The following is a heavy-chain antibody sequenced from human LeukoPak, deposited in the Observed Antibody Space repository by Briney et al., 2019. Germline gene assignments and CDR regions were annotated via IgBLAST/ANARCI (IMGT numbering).Heavy chain of an antibody. V-gene: IGHV3-66*02. D-gene: IGHD2-2*01. Sequence: PGGPLRLSCAASGFTVSSNYMSWVRQAPGKGLEWVSVIYSGGSTYYADSVKGRFTISRDNSKNTLYLQMNSLRAEDTAVYYCARDGGYCSSTSCRDYRGQGTLVTVSS. CDR3: ARDGGYCSSTSCRDY. CDR1: GFTVSSNY. CDR2: IYSGGST. J-gene: IGHJ4*02.